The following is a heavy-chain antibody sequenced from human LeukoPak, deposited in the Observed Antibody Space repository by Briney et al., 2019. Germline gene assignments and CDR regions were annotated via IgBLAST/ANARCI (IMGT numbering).Heavy chain of an antibody. V-gene: IGHV3-30*18. CDR1: GITFSDTW. J-gene: IGHJ4*02. D-gene: IGHD2-2*01. Sequence: GGSLRLSCAASGITFSDTWMSWVRQAPGKGLEWVAVISNDGRNKHYAGSVKGHFTISRDNSRNTLYLQMNNLRAEDTAVYYCAKDLAYCSSTSCYELDHWGQGTLVTVSS. CDR2: ISNDGRNK. CDR3: AKDLAYCSSTSCYELDH.